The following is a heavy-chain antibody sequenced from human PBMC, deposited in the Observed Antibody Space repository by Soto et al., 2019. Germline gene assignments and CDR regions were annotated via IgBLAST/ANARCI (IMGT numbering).Heavy chain of an antibody. CDR1: GFTFSSYG. CDR2: ISYDGSNK. CDR3: ANGAYCSSTSCGTEGG. J-gene: IGHJ4*02. Sequence: GGSLRLSCAASGFTFSSYGMHWVRQAPGKGLEWVAVISYDGSNKYYADSVKGRFTISRDNSKNTLYLQMNSLRAEDTAVYYCANGAYCSSTSCGTEGGWGQGTLVTVSS. D-gene: IGHD2-2*01. V-gene: IGHV3-30*18.